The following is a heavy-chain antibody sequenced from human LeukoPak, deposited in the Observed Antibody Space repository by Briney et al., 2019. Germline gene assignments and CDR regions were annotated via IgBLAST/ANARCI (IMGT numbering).Heavy chain of an antibody. CDR2: IYYSGST. CDR3: ASGSYYFDY. CDR1: GCSIRSYY. V-gene: IGHV4-59*08. Sequence: SETLSLTCTVSGCSIRSYYWSWIRQPPGKALEWIGCIYYSGSTKYNPSLKSRATISVDTSKNQFSLKLSSVTAADTAVNYCASGSYYFDYWGQGTLVTVSS. D-gene: IGHD1-26*01. J-gene: IGHJ4*02.